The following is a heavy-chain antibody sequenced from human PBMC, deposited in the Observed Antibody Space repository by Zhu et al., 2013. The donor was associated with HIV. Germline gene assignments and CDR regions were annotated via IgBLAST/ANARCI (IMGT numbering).Heavy chain of an antibody. J-gene: IGHJ5*02. CDR3: ARADFGGHPWGS. V-gene: IGHV4-34*01. CDR2: INHSGST. D-gene: IGHD4-17*01. CDR1: GGSFSGYY. Sequence: QVQLQQWGAGLLKPSETLSLTCAVYGGSFSGYYWSWIRQPPGKGLEWIGEINHSGSTNYNPSLKSRVTISVDTSKNQFSLKLSSVTAADTAVYYCARADFGGHPWGSWGQGTLVTVSS.